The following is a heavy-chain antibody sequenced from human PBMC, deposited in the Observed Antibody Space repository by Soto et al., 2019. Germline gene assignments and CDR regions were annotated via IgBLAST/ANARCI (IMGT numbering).Heavy chain of an antibody. CDR1: GYTFTGYY. CDR3: ARELRKYYYGSGSYYPPIYYYYYGMDV. V-gene: IGHV1-2*02. J-gene: IGHJ6*02. CDR2: INPNSGGT. Sequence: ASVKVSCKASGYTFTGYYMHWVRQAPGQGLEWMGWINPNSGGTNYAQKFQGRVTMTRDTSISTAYMELSRLRPDDTAVYYCARELRKYYYGSGSYYPPIYYYYYGMDVWGQGTTVTVSS. D-gene: IGHD3-10*01.